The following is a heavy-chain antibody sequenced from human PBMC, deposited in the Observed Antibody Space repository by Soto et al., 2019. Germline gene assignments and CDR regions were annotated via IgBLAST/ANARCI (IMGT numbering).Heavy chain of an antibody. CDR1: GFTFSDHY. Sequence: VHLVESGGGLVKPGGSLRLSCAASGFTFSDHYMTWIRQPPGKGLDWVAKISGSGTTIFYADSVEGRFTVSRDNAKNSVYLQMDSLRVEDTAVYYCASDPFYYASGYWGQGTLVTVSS. CDR2: ISGSGTTI. V-gene: IGHV3-11*01. D-gene: IGHD3-10*01. CDR3: ASDPFYYASGY. J-gene: IGHJ4*02.